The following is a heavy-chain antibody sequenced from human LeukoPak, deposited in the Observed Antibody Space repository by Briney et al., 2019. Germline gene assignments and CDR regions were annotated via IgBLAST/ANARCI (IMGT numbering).Heavy chain of an antibody. Sequence: PSETLSLTCAVSGGSISSSNWWSWVRQPPGKGLEWIGEIYHSGSTNYNPSLKSRVTISVDKSKNQFSLKLSSVTAADTAVYYCARERRPYCSSTSCYAWFDPWGQGTLVTVSS. V-gene: IGHV4-4*02. D-gene: IGHD2-2*01. CDR1: GGSISSSNW. CDR3: ARERRPYCSSTSCYAWFDP. J-gene: IGHJ5*02. CDR2: IYHSGST.